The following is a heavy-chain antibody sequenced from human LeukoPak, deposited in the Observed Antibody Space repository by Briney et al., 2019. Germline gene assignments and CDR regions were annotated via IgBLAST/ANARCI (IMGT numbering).Heavy chain of an antibody. D-gene: IGHD2-2*01. Sequence: SETLSLTCSVSGGSISSYYWSWLRQPPGKGLELIGYIYYNGSTNYSPSLKSRVTISVDTSKNHFSLKLSSVTAADTAVYYCARPLVPAATDAFDIWGQGTMVTVSS. V-gene: IGHV4-59*01. CDR2: IYYNGST. CDR1: GGSISSYY. CDR3: ARPLVPAATDAFDI. J-gene: IGHJ3*02.